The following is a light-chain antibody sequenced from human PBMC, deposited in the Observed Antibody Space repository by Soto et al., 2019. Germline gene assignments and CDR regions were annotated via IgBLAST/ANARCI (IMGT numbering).Light chain of an antibody. J-gene: IGKJ4*01. Sequence: AIQMTQSPFSLSSSAVDQVTITCRARQGIRNDLGWDQQKPGKAPQLLICAASSLQSGVPSRFSGSGSGTDFTLTISSLQPEDFPTYYCLQDYNFPLTFGGGTKVDIK. V-gene: IGKV1-6*01. CDR1: QGIRND. CDR3: LQDYNFPLT. CDR2: AAS.